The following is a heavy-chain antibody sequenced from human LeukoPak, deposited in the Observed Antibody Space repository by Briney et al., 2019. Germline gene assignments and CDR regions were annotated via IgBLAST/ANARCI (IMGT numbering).Heavy chain of an antibody. CDR2: IYTSGNT. V-gene: IGHV4-4*07. J-gene: IGHJ4*02. CDR1: SDSISTFY. CDR3: ARGPYSSGSYTFDY. D-gene: IGHD3-10*01. Sequence: SETLSLTCTVSSDSISTFYWSWIRQPAGKGLEWIGRIYTSGNTNYNPSLKSRVTMSVDTSKNQFSLQLSSVTAADTAVYYCARGPYSSGSYTFDYWGPGTLVTVSS.